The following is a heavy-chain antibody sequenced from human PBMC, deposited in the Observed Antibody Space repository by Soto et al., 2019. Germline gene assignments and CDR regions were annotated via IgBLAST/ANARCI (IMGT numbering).Heavy chain of an antibody. V-gene: IGHV3-48*03. Sequence: GGSLRLSCAASGFTFSSYEMNWVRQAPGKGLEWVSYISSSGSTIYYADSVKGRFTISRDNAKNSLYLQMNSLRAEDTAVYYCARARESHDAFDIWGQGTMDTVSS. CDR2: ISSSGSTI. J-gene: IGHJ3*02. CDR3: ARARESHDAFDI. CDR1: GFTFSSYE.